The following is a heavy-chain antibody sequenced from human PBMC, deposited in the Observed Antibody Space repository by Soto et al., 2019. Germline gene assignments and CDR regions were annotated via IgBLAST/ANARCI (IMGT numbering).Heavy chain of an antibody. CDR3: ARHRHPRGTVGATSPLDP. V-gene: IGHV3-53*01. J-gene: IGHJ5*02. Sequence: GGSLRLSCAISGFSVSSNYLSWVRQAPGKGLEWVSVHYSGGSTYYADSVQGRFTISRDKSNNTLYLQMRRVRAEDTAVYFCARHRHPRGTVGATSPLDPWGQGTQVTV. D-gene: IGHD1-26*01. CDR1: GFSVSSNY. CDR2: HYSGGST.